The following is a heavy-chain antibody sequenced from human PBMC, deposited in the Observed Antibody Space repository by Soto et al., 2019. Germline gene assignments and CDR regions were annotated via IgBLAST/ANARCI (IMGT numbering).Heavy chain of an antibody. D-gene: IGHD1-26*01. CDR2: ISGSGGST. V-gene: IGHV3-23*01. CDR3: ARVFTGGSYELDY. CDR1: GFTFSSYA. J-gene: IGHJ4*02. Sequence: SGGSLRLSCAASGFTFSSYAMSWVRQAPGKGLEWVSAISGSGGSTYYADSVKGRFTISRDNSKNTLYLQMNSLRAEDTAVYYCARVFTGGSYELDYWGQGTPVTVSS.